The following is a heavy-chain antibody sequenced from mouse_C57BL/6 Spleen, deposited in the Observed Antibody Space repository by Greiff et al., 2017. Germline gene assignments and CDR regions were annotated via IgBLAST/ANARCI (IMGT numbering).Heavy chain of an antibody. CDR3: ARSDGYEAMDY. Sequence: QVQLKQPGAELVMPGASVKLSCKASGYTFTSYWMHWVKQRPGQGLEWIGEIDPSDSYTNYNQKFKGKSTLTVDKSSSTAYMQLSSLTSEDSAVYYCARSDGYEAMDYWGQGTSVTVSS. D-gene: IGHD2-3*01. CDR1: GYTFTSYW. CDR2: IDPSDSYT. V-gene: IGHV1-69*01. J-gene: IGHJ4*01.